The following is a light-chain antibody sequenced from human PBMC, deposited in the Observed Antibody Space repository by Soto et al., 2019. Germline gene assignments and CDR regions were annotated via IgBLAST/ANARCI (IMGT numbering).Light chain of an antibody. CDR1: QDINNF. Sequence: DIQMTQSPSSLSASVGGTVTITCQASQDINNFLNWYQQKPGKAPKLLIYDASNLQTGVPSRFSGSGSGTDFSFTISNLQPEDLATYFCQQFDDVPYSFGQGTKLAIK. J-gene: IGKJ2*03. V-gene: IGKV1-33*01. CDR3: QQFDDVPYS. CDR2: DAS.